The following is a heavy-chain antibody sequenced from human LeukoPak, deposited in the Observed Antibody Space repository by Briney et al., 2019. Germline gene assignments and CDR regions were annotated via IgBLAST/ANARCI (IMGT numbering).Heavy chain of an antibody. CDR2: IKQDGTEK. Sequence: GGSLRLSCAASGFTFSRFWMSWVRQAPGKGLEWVANIKQDGTEKYYVDSVKGRFTISRDNAKNSVYLQMNSLRVEDTAVYYCARDSSDYGYEEWRWGQGTLVTVSS. D-gene: IGHD5-18*01. CDR1: GFTFSRFW. CDR3: ARDSSDYGYEEWR. J-gene: IGHJ4*02. V-gene: IGHV3-7*01.